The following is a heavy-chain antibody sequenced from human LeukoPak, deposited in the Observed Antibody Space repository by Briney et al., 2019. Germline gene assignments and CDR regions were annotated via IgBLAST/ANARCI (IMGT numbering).Heavy chain of an antibody. J-gene: IGHJ4*02. CDR3: ARARPYYQASGSLFYFDY. CDR1: GFIFSTYG. Sequence: PGRSLRLSCAASGFIFSTYGMHWVRQAPGXGLEWVAGLSYDGSYKFYADSVKGRFTISRDNSKNTLYLQMNSLRAEDTAVYYCARARPYYQASGSLFYFDYWGQGTLVTVSS. V-gene: IGHV3-30*03. CDR2: LSYDGSYK. D-gene: IGHD3-10*01.